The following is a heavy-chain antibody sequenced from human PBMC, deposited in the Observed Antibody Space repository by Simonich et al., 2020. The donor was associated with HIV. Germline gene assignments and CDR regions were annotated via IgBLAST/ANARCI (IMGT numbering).Heavy chain of an antibody. D-gene: IGHD2-15*01. CDR1: GGSFSGYY. V-gene: IGHV4-34*01. CDR2: INHSGIT. J-gene: IGHJ4*02. Sequence: QVQLQQWGAGLLKPAETLSLTCAVYGGSFSGYYWSWIRQPPGKGLEWIGEINHSGITNYNPALKSRSARSRDTSKNQSSLKLSSVTAADTAVYYCARHVAGADIDYWGQGTLVTVSS. CDR3: ARHVAGADIDY.